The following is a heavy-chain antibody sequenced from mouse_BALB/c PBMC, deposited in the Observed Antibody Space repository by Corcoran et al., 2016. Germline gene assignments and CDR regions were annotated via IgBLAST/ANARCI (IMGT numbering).Heavy chain of an antibody. CDR3: ARWDWYFDV. V-gene: IGHV14-3*02. CDR1: GFNIKDTY. CDR2: IDPANGNT. Sequence: EVQLQQSGAELVKPGASVKLSCTASGFNIKDTYMHWAKQRPEQGLEWIGRIDPANGNTKYDPKFQGKATITADTSSNTAYLQLSSLTSEDTAVYYCARWDWYFDVWGAGTTVIVSA. J-gene: IGHJ1*01.